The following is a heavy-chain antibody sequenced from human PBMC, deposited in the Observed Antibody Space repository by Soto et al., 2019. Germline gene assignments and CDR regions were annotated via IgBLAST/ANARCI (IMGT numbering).Heavy chain of an antibody. Sequence: GGSLRFSCAASGFTXSGSAMHWVRQASGKGLEWVGRIRSKANSYATAYAASVKGRFTISRDDSKNTAYLQMNSLKTEDTAVYYCTASNPRYCSSTSCFHLLDAFDIWGQGTMVTVS. CDR1: GFTXSGSA. J-gene: IGHJ3*02. D-gene: IGHD2-2*01. CDR2: IRSKANSYAT. CDR3: TASNPRYCSSTSCFHLLDAFDI. V-gene: IGHV3-73*01.